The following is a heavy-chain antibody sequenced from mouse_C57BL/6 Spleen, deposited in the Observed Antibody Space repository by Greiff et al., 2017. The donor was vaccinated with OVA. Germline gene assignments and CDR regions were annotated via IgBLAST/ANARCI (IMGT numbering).Heavy chain of an antibody. Sequence: QVQLQQPGAELVKPGASVKLSCTASGYTFTSYWMHWVKQRPGQGLEWIGMIHPNSGSTNYNEKFKSKATLTVDKSSSTAYMQLSSLTTEDSAVYYCARSGYGSSYGFAYWGQGTLVTVSA. V-gene: IGHV1-64*01. CDR1: GYTFTSYW. CDR2: IHPNSGST. D-gene: IGHD1-1*01. CDR3: ARSGYGSSYGFAY. J-gene: IGHJ3*01.